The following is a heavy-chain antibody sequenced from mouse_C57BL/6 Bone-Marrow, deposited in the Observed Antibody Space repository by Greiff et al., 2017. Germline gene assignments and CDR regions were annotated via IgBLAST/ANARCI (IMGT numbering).Heavy chain of an antibody. CDR3: ASSSTTVVDYFDY. CDR1: GYTFTSYW. CDR2: IHPSDSDT. Sequence: VQLQQPGAELVKPGASVKVSCKASGYTFTSYWMHWVKQRPGQGLEWIGRIHPSDSDTNYNQKFKGKATLTVDKSSSTAYMQLSSLTSEDSAVYYCASSSTTVVDYFDYWGRGTTLTVSS. J-gene: IGHJ2*01. D-gene: IGHD1-1*01. V-gene: IGHV1-74*01.